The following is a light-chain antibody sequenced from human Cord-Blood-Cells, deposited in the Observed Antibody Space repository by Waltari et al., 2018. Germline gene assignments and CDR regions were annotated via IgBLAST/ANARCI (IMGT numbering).Light chain of an antibody. Sequence: EIVLTQSPATLSLSPGERATLSCRASPSVSSYLDWYQQKHGQAPRLLIYDASNRATGIPARFSGSGSGTDFTLTISSLEPEDFSVYYCQQRSNCPITFGQGTRLEIK. CDR3: QQRSNCPIT. V-gene: IGKV3-11*01. CDR2: DAS. J-gene: IGKJ5*01. CDR1: PSVSSY.